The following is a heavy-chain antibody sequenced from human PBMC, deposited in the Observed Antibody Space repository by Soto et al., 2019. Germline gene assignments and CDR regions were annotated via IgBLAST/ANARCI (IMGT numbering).Heavy chain of an antibody. CDR3: TNGNLITGEN. D-gene: IGHD3-22*01. Sequence: VGSLRLSCESSVFSFSNYAMSCVRQAPGKGLEWVSSITSSGSTYFADSVKGRFTISRDNSKNTLYLQLNSLRAEDSALYYCTNGNLITGENWGQGTLVIVSS. CDR2: ITSSGST. V-gene: IGHV3-23*01. CDR1: VFSFSNYA. J-gene: IGHJ4*02.